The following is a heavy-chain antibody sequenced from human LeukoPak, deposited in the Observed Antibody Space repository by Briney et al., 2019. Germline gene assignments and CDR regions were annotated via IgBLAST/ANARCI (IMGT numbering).Heavy chain of an antibody. CDR3: ARSRITMIVVED. CDR2: ISSSGSAI. D-gene: IGHD3-22*01. Sequence: GGSLRLSCAASGFTFSDYYMSWIRQAPGKGLEWVSYISSSGSAIYYADSVKGRFTISRDNAKNSLYLQMNSLRAEDTAVYYCARSRITMIVVEDWGQGTLVTVSS. V-gene: IGHV3-11*01. CDR1: GFTFSDYY. J-gene: IGHJ4*02.